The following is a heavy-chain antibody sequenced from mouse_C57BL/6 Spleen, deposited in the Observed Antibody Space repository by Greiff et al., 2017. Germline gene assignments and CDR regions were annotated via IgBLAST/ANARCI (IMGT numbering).Heavy chain of an antibody. CDR3: ASTTGTGYFDY. Sequence: QVQLQQPGAELVKPGASVKLSCKASGYTFTSYWMHLVKQRPGQGLEWIGMIHPNSGSTNYNEKFKSKATLTVDKSSSTAYMQLSSLTSEDSAVYYCASTTGTGYFDYWGQGTTLTVSS. J-gene: IGHJ2*01. CDR1: GYTFTSYW. V-gene: IGHV1-64*01. D-gene: IGHD4-1*01. CDR2: IHPNSGST.